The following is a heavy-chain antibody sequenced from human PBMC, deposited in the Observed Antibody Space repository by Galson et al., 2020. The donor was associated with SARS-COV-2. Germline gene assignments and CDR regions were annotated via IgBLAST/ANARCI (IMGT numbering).Heavy chain of an antibody. V-gene: IGHV3-33*01. D-gene: IGHD6-19*01. CDR3: ARDGQLSSGWACDY. CDR2: IFYDGSDK. Sequence: GESLKISCAASGFTFSSHAIHWVRQAPGKGLEWVAQIFYDGSDKYYGDSVKGRFTISSDSSKNMVYLQMNNLKVDDTAVYYCARDGQLSSGWACDYWGQGTLVTVSS. J-gene: IGHJ4*02. CDR1: GFTFSSHA.